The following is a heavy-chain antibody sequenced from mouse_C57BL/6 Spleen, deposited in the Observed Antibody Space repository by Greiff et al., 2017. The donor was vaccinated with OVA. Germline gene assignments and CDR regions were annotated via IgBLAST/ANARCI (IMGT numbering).Heavy chain of an antibody. V-gene: IGHV5-4*01. J-gene: IGHJ2*01. Sequence: EVQGVESGAGLVKPGGSLKLSCAASGFTFSSYAMSWVRQTPEKRLEWVAAISDGGSYTYYPDNVKGRVTISRDNAKNNLYLQMSHLKAEDTAMYYCARSERYYFDDWGKGTTLTVSS. CDR3: ARSERYYFDD. CDR1: GFTFSSYA. CDR2: ISDGGSYT.